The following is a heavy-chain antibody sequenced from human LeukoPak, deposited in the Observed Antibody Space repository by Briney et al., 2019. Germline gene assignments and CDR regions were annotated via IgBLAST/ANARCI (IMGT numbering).Heavy chain of an antibody. Sequence: GETLRLSCAASGFTFSSYGMSWVRQAPGKGLEWVSTISGSGGSTYYADSVKGRFTISRENSKNTLYLQMNSLRAEDTAVYYCTTDGVGVEGATYDNWGQGTLVSVSS. D-gene: IGHD1-26*01. J-gene: IGHJ4*02. CDR2: ISGSGGST. CDR3: TTDGVGVEGATYDN. CDR1: GFTFSSYG. V-gene: IGHV3-23*01.